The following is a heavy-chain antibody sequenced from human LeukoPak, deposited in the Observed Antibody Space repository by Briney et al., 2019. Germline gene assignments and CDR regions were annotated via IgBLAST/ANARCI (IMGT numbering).Heavy chain of an antibody. CDR2: TDGTNK. V-gene: IGHV3-30-3*01. CDR1: GFTFSSYA. D-gene: IGHD2-21*01. J-gene: IGHJ4*02. CDR3: AKDLIAGPPDYFDY. Sequence: GRSLRLSCAASGFTFSSYAMHWVRQAPGKGLEWVAVTDGTNKFYSDSVRGRFTISGDTSKNTIYLQMNSLRPEDTAMYYCAKDLIAGPPDYFDYWGQGTLVSVSS.